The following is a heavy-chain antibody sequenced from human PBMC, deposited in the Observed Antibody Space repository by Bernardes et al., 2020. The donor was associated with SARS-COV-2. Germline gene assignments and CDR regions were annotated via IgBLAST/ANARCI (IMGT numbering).Heavy chain of an antibody. CDR1: GGSLINYY. CDR3: ARVPGIAALKTNWFDL. Sequence: SETLSLTCTVSGGSLINYYWGWIRQPPGKGLEWIGYIFYSGSTNYNPSLKSRVTMSVDTSKNQFSLKLKSVTAADTAGYYCARVPGIAALKTNWFDLWGQGTLVTVSS. D-gene: IGHD6-13*01. J-gene: IGHJ5*02. CDR2: IFYSGST. V-gene: IGHV4-59*01.